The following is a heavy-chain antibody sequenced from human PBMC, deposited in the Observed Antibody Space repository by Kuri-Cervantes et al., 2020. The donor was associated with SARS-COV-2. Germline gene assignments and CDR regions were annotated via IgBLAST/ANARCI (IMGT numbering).Heavy chain of an antibody. CDR3: ARDEDIVVVPAAVNYYYYGRDV. V-gene: IGHV1-8*01. CDR1: GYTFTSYD. Sequence: ASVKVSCKASGYTFTSYDINWVRQATGQGLEWMGWMNPNSGNTGYAQKFQGRVTMTRNTSISTAYMELSSLRSEDTAVYYCARDEDIVVVPAAVNYYYYGRDVWARGPS. J-gene: IGHJ6*02. CDR2: MNPNSGNT. D-gene: IGHD2-2*01.